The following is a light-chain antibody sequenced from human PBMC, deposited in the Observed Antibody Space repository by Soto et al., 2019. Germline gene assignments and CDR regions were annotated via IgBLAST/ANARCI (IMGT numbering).Light chain of an antibody. Sequence: IQLTQSPSSLSASVGDRVTITCRASQGISSFLAWYQQKPGKAPKLLIYGASTLQSVVPSRFSGSGSGTDFTLTICSLQPKDVATYYCQQLNSFPIPFGPGTKVDIK. CDR2: GAS. V-gene: IGKV1-9*01. CDR1: QGISSF. CDR3: QQLNSFPIP. J-gene: IGKJ3*01.